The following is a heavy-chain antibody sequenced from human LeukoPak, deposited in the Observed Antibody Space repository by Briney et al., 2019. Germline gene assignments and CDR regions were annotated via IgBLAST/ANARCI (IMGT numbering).Heavy chain of an antibody. V-gene: IGHV1-69*02. CDR3: ATREGHGYSSGWYPN. CDR2: IIPILGIA. J-gene: IGHJ4*02. CDR1: GGTFSSYT. Sequence: SVKVSCKASGGTFSSYTISWVRQAPGQGLEWMGRIIPILGIANYAQKFQGRVTITADKSTSTAYMELSSLRSVDTAVYYCATREGHGYSSGWYPNWGQGTLVTVSS. D-gene: IGHD6-19*01.